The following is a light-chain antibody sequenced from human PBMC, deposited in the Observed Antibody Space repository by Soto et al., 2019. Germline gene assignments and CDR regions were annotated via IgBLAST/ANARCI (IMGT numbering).Light chain of an antibody. Sequence: EIVLTQSPATLSLSPGDRATLSCRASQSVSSYSAWYQQKPGQAPRRLIYDTSNRATGIPARFSGSGSGTDFTLTISGLEPEDFAVYYCQQRSNWQYTFGLGTRLEIK. CDR1: QSVSSY. CDR2: DTS. CDR3: QQRSNWQYT. V-gene: IGKV3-11*01. J-gene: IGKJ2*01.